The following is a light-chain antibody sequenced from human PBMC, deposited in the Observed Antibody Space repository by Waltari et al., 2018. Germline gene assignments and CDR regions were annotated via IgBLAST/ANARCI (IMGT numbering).Light chain of an antibody. CDR3: SSYTRSRTRV. J-gene: IGLJ3*02. CDR2: EVS. Sequence: QSALTQPASVSGSPGQSITISCTGTSSDVGAYNHIPWYQQHPGKAPKLMIYEVSNRPSGFSNRFSGSKSGNTASLTISGLQAEDEADYYCSSYTRSRTRVFGGGTKLTVL. V-gene: IGLV2-14*01. CDR1: SSDVGAYNH.